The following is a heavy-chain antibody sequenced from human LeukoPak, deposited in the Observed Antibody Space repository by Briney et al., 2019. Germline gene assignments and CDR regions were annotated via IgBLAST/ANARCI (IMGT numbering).Heavy chain of an antibody. Sequence: GSLRLSCTASGFTFGDYAMSWFRQAPGKGLEWVSLIRDKAYGGTTEYAASVKGRFTISRDDSKNIAYLQVNSLKIEDTAVYYCTRDCSSTNCFVDYWGQGTLVTVSS. D-gene: IGHD2-2*01. J-gene: IGHJ4*02. CDR1: GFTFGDYA. V-gene: IGHV3-49*03. CDR3: TRDCSSTNCFVDY. CDR2: IRDKAYGGTT.